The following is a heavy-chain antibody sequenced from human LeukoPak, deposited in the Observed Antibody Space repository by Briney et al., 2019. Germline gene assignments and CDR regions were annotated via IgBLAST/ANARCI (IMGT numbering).Heavy chain of an antibody. V-gene: IGHV3-53*01. Sequence: GGSLRLSCAASGFTVSSNYMNWVRQAPGKGLEWVSLIYSGSSTNYADSVKGRFTISRDSSKNTLYLQMNSLRVEDTAVYYCAKGPRPGSSGYPNLDHWGQGTLVTVSS. J-gene: IGHJ4*02. D-gene: IGHD3-22*01. CDR1: GFTVSSNY. CDR2: IYSGSST. CDR3: AKGPRPGSSGYPNLDH.